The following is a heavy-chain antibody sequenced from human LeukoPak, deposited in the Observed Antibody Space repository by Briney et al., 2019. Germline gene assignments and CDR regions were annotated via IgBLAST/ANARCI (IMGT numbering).Heavy chain of an antibody. J-gene: IGHJ5*02. CDR1: GGSISSGRYY. CDR3: ASACTVTKYYYGSGSYSRGNWFDP. Sequence: PSETLSLTCTVSGGSISSGRYYGRWIRQPAGKGLDWIWRIYTSGSTNYNPSLKSRVTISVDTSKNQFSLKLSSVTAADTAVYYCASACTVTKYYYGSGSYSRGNWFDPWGQGTLVTVSS. D-gene: IGHD3-10*01. CDR2: IYTSGST. V-gene: IGHV4-61*02.